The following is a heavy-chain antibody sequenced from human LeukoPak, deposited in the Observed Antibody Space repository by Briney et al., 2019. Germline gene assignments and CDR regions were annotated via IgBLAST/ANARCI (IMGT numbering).Heavy chain of an antibody. CDR2: ISSSSSYI. CDR1: GFTFSSYS. CDR3: AREEGSIFGVVIIPTTPFDY. J-gene: IGHJ4*02. Sequence: PGGSLRLSCAASGFTFSSYSMNWVRQAPGKGLEWVSSISSSSSYIYYADSVKGRFTISRDNAKNSLYLQMNSLRAEDTAVYYCAREEGSIFGVVIIPTTPFDYWGQGTLVTVSS. D-gene: IGHD3-3*01. V-gene: IGHV3-21*01.